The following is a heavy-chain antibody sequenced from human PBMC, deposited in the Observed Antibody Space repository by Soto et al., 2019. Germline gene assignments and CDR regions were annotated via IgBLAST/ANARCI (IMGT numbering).Heavy chain of an antibody. V-gene: IGHV1-69*12. CDR1: GGTFSSYA. CDR2: IIPIFGTA. D-gene: IGHD3-22*01. J-gene: IGHJ5*02. CDR3: ARDRGPSSGYYPYWFDP. Sequence: QVQLVQSGAEVKKPGSSVKVSCKASGGTFSSYAISWGRQAPGQGLECMGEIIPIFGTANYAQKFQGRVTITADESPSTAYMELSILRSEDTAVYYCARDRGPSSGYYPYWFDPWGQGNLVTVS.